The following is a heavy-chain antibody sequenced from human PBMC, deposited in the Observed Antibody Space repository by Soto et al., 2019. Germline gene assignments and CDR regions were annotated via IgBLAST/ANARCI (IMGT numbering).Heavy chain of an antibody. CDR1: GGSISSSSYY. Sequence: QLQLQESGPGLVKPSEALSLTCSVSGGSISSSSYYWGWIRQPPGKGLEWIGSIYYSGSTYYNPSLKSRVTISIDKSKNQFSLKLSSLTAADTAVYYCARLEGLATISYYFGFWGQGTLVTVSS. CDR2: IYYSGST. CDR3: ARLEGLATISYYFGF. D-gene: IGHD3-9*01. J-gene: IGHJ4*02. V-gene: IGHV4-39*01.